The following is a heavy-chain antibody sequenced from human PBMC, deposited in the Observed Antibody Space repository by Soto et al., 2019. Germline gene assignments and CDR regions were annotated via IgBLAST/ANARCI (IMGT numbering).Heavy chain of an antibody. CDR1: GGSFSGYC. V-gene: IGHV4-34*01. CDR2: INHSGST. CDR3: ARARITMVRGVIGYYYYGMDV. D-gene: IGHD3-10*01. Sequence: PSETLSLTCAVYGGSFSGYCWSWIRQPPGKGLEWIGEINHSGSTNYNPSLKSRVTISVDTSKNQFSLKLSSVTAADTAVYYCARARITMVRGVIGYYYYGMDVWGQGTTVTVSS. J-gene: IGHJ6*02.